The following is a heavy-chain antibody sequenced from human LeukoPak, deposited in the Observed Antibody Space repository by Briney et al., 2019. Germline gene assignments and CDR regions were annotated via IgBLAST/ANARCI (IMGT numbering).Heavy chain of an antibody. Sequence: ASVKVSCKASGYTFTSYDINWVRQATGQGLEWMGWMNPNSGNTGYAQKFQGRVTMTRNTSISTAYMELSSLRSEDTAVYYCATRRGYSGYDRIQDYWGQGTLVTVSS. J-gene: IGHJ4*02. D-gene: IGHD5-12*01. CDR2: MNPNSGNT. V-gene: IGHV1-8*01. CDR1: GYTFTSYD. CDR3: ATRRGYSGYDRIQDY.